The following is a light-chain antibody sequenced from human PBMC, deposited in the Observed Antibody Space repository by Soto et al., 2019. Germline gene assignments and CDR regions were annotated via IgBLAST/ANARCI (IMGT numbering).Light chain of an antibody. CDR2: RNN. J-gene: IGLJ2*01. V-gene: IGLV1-47*01. Sequence: QHVLTQPPSASGTPGQRVTISCSGSSSNIESNFVYWYQQFPGTAPRLLIYRNNQRPSGVPDRFSGSKSGTSASLAISALRSEDEADYYCTVWDDSLRGRLFGGGTKVTVL. CDR3: TVWDDSLRGRL. CDR1: SSNIESNF.